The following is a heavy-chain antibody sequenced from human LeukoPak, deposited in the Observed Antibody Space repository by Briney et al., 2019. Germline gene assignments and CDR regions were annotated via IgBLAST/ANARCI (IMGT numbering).Heavy chain of an antibody. CDR2: INPNSGGT. J-gene: IGHJ4*02. D-gene: IGHD5-24*01. CDR3: ARDFIRDGYPLPYY. Sequence: GASVKVSCKTSGYTFTGYYMHWVRQAPGQGLEWMGWINPNSGGTNYAQKFQGRVTMTRDTSISTAYMELSRLRSDDTAVYYCARDFIRDGYPLPYYWGQGTLVTVSS. CDR1: GYTFTGYY. V-gene: IGHV1-2*02.